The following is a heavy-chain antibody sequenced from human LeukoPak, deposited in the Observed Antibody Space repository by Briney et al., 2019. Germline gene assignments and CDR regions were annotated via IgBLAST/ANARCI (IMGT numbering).Heavy chain of an antibody. D-gene: IGHD5-12*01. CDR2: IKQDGSEK. V-gene: IGHV3-7*01. J-gene: IGHJ4*02. CDR1: GFTFSSYW. Sequence: PGGSLRLSCAASGFTFSSYWMSWVRQAPGKGLEWVANIKQDGSEKYYVDSVKGRFTISRDNAKNSLYLQMNSLRAEDTAVYYCARWGHGYSSYDEALDFDYWGQGTLVTVSS. CDR3: ARWGHGYSSYDEALDFDY.